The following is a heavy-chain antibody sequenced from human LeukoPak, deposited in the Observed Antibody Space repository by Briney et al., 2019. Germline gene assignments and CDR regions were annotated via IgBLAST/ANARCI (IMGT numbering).Heavy chain of an antibody. CDR1: GFTFDDYG. Sequence: GGSLRLSCAASGFTFDDYGMSWVRQAPAKGLEWVSGINWNGGSTGYADSVKGRFTISRDNAKNSLYLQMNSLRAEDTALYHCSRGLSGSYSYFDYWGQGTLVTVSS. J-gene: IGHJ4*02. CDR3: SRGLSGSYSYFDY. V-gene: IGHV3-20*01. D-gene: IGHD1-26*01. CDR2: INWNGGST.